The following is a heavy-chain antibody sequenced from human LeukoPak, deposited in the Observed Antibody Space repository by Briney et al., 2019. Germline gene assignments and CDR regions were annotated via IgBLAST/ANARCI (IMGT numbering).Heavy chain of an antibody. CDR2: IIPIFGTT. Sequence: SVKVSCKASGGTFSSYAISWVRQAPGQGLEWMGGIIPIFGTTNYAQKFQGRVTITADKSTSTAYMELSSLRSEDTAVYYCARESDSSSSISYWFDPWGQGTLVTVSS. CDR3: ARESDSSSSISYWFDP. CDR1: GGTFSSYA. D-gene: IGHD6-6*01. V-gene: IGHV1-69*06. J-gene: IGHJ5*02.